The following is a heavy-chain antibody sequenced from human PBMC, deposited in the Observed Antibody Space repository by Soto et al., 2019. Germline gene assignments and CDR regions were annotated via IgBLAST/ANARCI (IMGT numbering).Heavy chain of an antibody. V-gene: IGHV1-2*02. CDR3: ARAIRRGSGYYFFGY. CDR1: GYTFTGYY. CDR2: INPNSGGT. Sequence: GASVKVSCKASGYTFTGYYMHWVRQAPGQGLEWMGWINPNSGGTNYAQKFQGRVTMTRDTSISTAYMELSRLRSDDTAVYYCARAIRRGSGYYFFGYWGQGTLVTVSS. J-gene: IGHJ4*02. D-gene: IGHD3-22*01.